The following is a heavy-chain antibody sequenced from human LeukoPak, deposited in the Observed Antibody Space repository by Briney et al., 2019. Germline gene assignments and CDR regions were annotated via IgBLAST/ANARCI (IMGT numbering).Heavy chain of an antibody. V-gene: IGHV3-74*01. J-gene: IGHJ3*02. CDR2: INSDGSST. CDR1: GFTFSSYW. Sequence: PGGSLRLSCAASGFTFSSYWMHWVRQAPGKGLVWVSRINSDGSSTSYADSVKGRFTISRDNAKNTLYLQMNSLRAEDTAVYYCASLPPYDAFDIWGQGTMVTVSS. CDR3: ASLPPYDAFDI.